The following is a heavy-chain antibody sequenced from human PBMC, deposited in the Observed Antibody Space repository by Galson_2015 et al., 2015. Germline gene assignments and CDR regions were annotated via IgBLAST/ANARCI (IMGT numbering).Heavy chain of an antibody. CDR2: IIPIFGTA. D-gene: IGHD5-24*01. CDR3: ARGRKWLHQMGDAFDI. CDR1: GGTFSSYA. J-gene: IGHJ3*02. V-gene: IGHV1-69*13. Sequence: SVKVSCKASGGTFSSYAISWVRQAPGQGLEWMGGIIPIFGTANYAQKFQGRVTITADESTSTAYMELSSLRSEDTAVYYCARGRKWLHQMGDAFDIWGQGTMVTVSS.